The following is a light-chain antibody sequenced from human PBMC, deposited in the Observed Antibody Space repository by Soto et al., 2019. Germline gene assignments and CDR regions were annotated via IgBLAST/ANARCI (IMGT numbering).Light chain of an antibody. Sequence: EILLTQSPGTLSLSPGDRATLSCRASQSVSSNYLAWYRQKPGQAPRLLIHGASSRANGIPDRFSGNGSGTDFTLTISRLEPEDFAVYYCHQYGSSPQTFGQGTKVEIK. CDR2: GAS. CDR3: HQYGSSPQT. J-gene: IGKJ1*01. V-gene: IGKV3-20*01. CDR1: QSVSSNY.